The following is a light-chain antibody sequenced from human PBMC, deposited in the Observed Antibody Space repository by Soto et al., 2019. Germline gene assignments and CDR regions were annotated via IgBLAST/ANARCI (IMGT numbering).Light chain of an antibody. J-gene: IGLJ3*02. CDR3: LLSYSGAWV. Sequence: QAVVTQEPSLTVSPGGTVTLTCGSSTGTVTSGHYNYWFQRKPGQAPRTLIYDTRNKHSWTPARFSGSLLGGQAALTLSGAQPEDEAEYYCLLSYSGAWVFGGGTKLTVL. CDR2: DTR. CDR1: TGTVTSGHY. V-gene: IGLV7-46*01.